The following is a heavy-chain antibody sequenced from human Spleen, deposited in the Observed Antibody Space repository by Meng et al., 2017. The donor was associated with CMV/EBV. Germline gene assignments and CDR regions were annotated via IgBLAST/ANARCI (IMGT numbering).Heavy chain of an antibody. CDR1: GGSFSGYY. CDR3: ARSIAAVAFDL. V-gene: IGHV4-34*01. J-gene: IGHJ4*02. CDR2: INHSGST. Sequence: SETLSLTCAVYGGSFSGYYWSWIRQPPGKGLEWIGEINHSGSTNYNPSLKSRVTISVDTSKNQFSLKLSSVTAADTAVYYCARSIAAVAFDLWGQGTLVTVSS. D-gene: IGHD2-15*01.